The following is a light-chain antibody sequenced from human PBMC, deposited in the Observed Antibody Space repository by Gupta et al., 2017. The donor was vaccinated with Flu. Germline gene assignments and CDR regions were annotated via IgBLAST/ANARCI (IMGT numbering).Light chain of an antibody. CDR3: QQDGSSPQA. Sequence: EIVLTQSPGTLSLSPGERATLSCMASQSVSSSYLAWYQQKPGQAPRLLIYGASSRATGIPDRFSGSGSGTDFTLTISRLEPEDFAVYYCQQDGSSPQAFGQGTKLEIK. J-gene: IGKJ2*01. CDR1: QSVSSSY. CDR2: GAS. V-gene: IGKV3-20*01.